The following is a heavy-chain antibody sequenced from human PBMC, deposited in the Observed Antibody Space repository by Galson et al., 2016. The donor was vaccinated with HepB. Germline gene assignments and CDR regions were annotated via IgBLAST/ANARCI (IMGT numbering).Heavy chain of an antibody. CDR3: ARDVSGRSDY. CDR2: INSDGTNT. J-gene: IGHJ4*02. Sequence: SLRLSCAASGFTFSSYWMHWVRQTPGKGLMWVSRINSDGTNTGYADSVKGRFTISRDNAKNTLYLQMNSLRADDTAVYYCARDVSGRSDYWGQGTLVTVSS. V-gene: IGHV3-74*01. CDR1: GFTFSSYW. D-gene: IGHD5/OR15-5a*01.